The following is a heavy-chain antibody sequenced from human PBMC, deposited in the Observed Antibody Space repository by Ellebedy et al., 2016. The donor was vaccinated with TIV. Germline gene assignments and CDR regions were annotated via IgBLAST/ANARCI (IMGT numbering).Heavy chain of an antibody. CDR1: GYVFSSYG. V-gene: IGHV1-18*01. Sequence: ASVKVSCXASGYVFSSYGISWVRQASGQGLEWMGWISGYNRNTKYAQKLQGRVIMTTDTSTSTAYMELRSLRSDDTAVYYCARDGLRAGDDPVYYPHYMDVWGKGTTVTVAS. J-gene: IGHJ6*03. CDR2: ISGYNRNT. D-gene: IGHD5-12*01. CDR3: ARDGLRAGDDPVYYPHYMDV.